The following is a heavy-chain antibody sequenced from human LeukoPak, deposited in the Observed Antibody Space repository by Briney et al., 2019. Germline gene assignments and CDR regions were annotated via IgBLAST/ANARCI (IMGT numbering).Heavy chain of an antibody. CDR3: ARREGWGSYRQDY. CDR2: IYYSGST. D-gene: IGHD3-16*02. CDR1: GGSISSGGYY. J-gene: IGHJ4*02. V-gene: IGHV4-39*01. Sequence: SETLSLTCTVSGGSISSGGYYWGWIRQPPGKGLEWIGSIYYSGSTYYNPSLKSRVTISVDTSKNQFSLKLSSVTAADTAVYYCARREGWGSYRQDYWGQGTLVTVSS.